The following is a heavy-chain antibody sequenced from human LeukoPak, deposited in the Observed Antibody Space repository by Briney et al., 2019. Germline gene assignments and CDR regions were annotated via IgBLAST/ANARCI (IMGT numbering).Heavy chain of an antibody. CDR2: IYHSGST. Sequence: PSETLSLTCAVSGGSISSSNWWSWVRQPPGKGLEWIGEIYHSGSTNYNPSLKSRVTISVDKSKNQFSLKLSSVTAADTAVYYCARYYYDSSGRYYYYMDVWGKGTTVTVSS. CDR1: GGSISSSNW. D-gene: IGHD3-22*01. V-gene: IGHV4-4*02. J-gene: IGHJ6*03. CDR3: ARYYYDSSGRYYYYMDV.